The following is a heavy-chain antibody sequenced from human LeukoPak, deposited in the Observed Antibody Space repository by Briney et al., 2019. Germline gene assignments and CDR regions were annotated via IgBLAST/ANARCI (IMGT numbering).Heavy chain of an antibody. CDR1: GFTFSSYA. D-gene: IGHD3-22*01. CDR3: ARVQQPYYYDSPFDY. CDR2: ISGSGGST. J-gene: IGHJ4*02. Sequence: PGGSLRLSCAASGFTFSSYAMSWVRQAPGKGLECVSVISGSGGSTYYADSVKSRFTISRDNSKNTLYLQMNSLRAEDTAVYYCARVQQPYYYDSPFDYWGQGTLVTVSS. V-gene: IGHV3-23*01.